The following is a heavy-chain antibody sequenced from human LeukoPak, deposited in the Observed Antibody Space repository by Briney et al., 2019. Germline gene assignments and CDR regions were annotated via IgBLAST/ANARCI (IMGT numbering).Heavy chain of an antibody. Sequence: ASVKVSCQASGYTFTGYHMHSVRQAPGQGLEWMGWINPNSGSTNYAQKFQGRVTMTRDTSISTAYMELSRLRSDDTAVYYCARRARYSSSWYLLDYWGQGTLVTVSS. V-gene: IGHV1-2*02. CDR1: GYTFTGYH. CDR2: INPNSGST. CDR3: ARRARYSSSWYLLDY. D-gene: IGHD6-13*01. J-gene: IGHJ4*02.